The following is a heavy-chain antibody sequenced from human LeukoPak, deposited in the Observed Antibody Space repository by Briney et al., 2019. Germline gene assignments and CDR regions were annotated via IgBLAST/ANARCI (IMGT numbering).Heavy chain of an antibody. Sequence: PGGSLRLSCAASGFTFNNYAMSWVRQAPGKGLEWVSAIRADGGGTYYADSVKGRFTISRDNSKKKVFLQMNSLRAYDTAVYYCAKAGWYSAKTYANYVDAYDIWGQGTVVTVSS. V-gene: IGHV3-23*01. D-gene: IGHD1-26*01. CDR3: AKAGWYSAKTYANYVDAYDI. J-gene: IGHJ3*02. CDR1: GFTFNNYA. CDR2: IRADGGGT.